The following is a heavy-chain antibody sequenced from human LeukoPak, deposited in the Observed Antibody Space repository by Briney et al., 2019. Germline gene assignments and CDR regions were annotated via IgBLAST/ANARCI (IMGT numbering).Heavy chain of an antibody. V-gene: IGHV4-39*01. Sequence: PSETLSLTCTVSGGSISSSSYYWGWIRQPPGKGLEWIGSIYYSGSTYYNPSLKSRVTISVDTSKNQFSLKLSSVTAADTAVYYCARPGNSNYGGDYWGQGTLVTVSS. D-gene: IGHD4-11*01. CDR1: GGSISSSSYY. CDR2: IYYSGST. J-gene: IGHJ4*02. CDR3: ARPGNSNYGGDY.